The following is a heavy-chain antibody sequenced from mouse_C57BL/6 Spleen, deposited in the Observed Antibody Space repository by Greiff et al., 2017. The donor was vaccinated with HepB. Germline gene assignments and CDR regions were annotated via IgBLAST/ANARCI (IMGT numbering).Heavy chain of an antibody. CDR1: GFTFSSYA. CDR2: ISDGGSYT. V-gene: IGHV5-4*01. Sequence: DVKLVESGGGLVKPGGSLKLSCAASGFTFSSYAMSWVRQTPEKRLEWVATISDGGSYTYYPDNVKGRFTISRDNAKNNLYLQMSHLKSEDTAMYYCARDNSYDGYYEYFDVWGTGTTVTVSS. J-gene: IGHJ1*03. CDR3: ARDNSYDGYYEYFDV. D-gene: IGHD2-3*01.